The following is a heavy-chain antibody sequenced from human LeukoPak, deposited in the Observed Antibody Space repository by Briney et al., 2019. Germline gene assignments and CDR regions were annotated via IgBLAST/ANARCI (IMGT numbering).Heavy chain of an antibody. CDR2: ISGSGSSK. J-gene: IGHJ4*02. CDR1: GFTFSDYF. Sequence: GGSLRLSCAASGFTFSDYFMTWIRQAPGKGLEWVSYISGSGSSKYYADSVKGRFTISRDNAKNSLYLQMNSLRVEDTAVYYCATSQSSVAGIIGDWGQGTLVTVSS. V-gene: IGHV3-11*04. CDR3: ATSQSSVAGIIGD. D-gene: IGHD6-19*01.